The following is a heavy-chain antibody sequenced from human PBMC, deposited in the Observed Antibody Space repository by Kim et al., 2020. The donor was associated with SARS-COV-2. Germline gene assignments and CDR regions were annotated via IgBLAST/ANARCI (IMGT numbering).Heavy chain of an antibody. Sequence: GGSLRLSCAASGFTFSSYGMHWVRQAPGKGLEWVAVISYDGSNKYYADSVKGRFTISRDNSKNTLYLQMNSLRAEDTAVYYCAKQKLWFTTYYFDYWGQGTLVTVSS. V-gene: IGHV3-30*18. CDR2: ISYDGSNK. D-gene: IGHD3-10*01. CDR1: GFTFSSYG. CDR3: AKQKLWFTTYYFDY. J-gene: IGHJ4*02.